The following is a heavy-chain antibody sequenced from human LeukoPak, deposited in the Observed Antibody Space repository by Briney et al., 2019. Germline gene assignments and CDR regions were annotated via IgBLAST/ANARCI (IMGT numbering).Heavy chain of an antibody. CDR3: ARLSRSVDY. J-gene: IGHJ4*02. V-gene: IGHV4-34*01. Sequence: PSETLSLTCTVSGGSISSYYWSWIRQPPGKGLEWIGEINHSGSTNYNPSLKSRVTTSVDTSKNQFSLKLSSVTAADTAVYYCARLSRSVDYWGQGTLVTVSS. D-gene: IGHD2-2*01. CDR2: INHSGST. CDR1: GGSISSYY.